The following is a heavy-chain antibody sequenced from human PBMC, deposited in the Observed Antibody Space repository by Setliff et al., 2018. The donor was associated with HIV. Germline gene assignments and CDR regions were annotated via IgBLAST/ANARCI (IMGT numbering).Heavy chain of an antibody. Sequence: PSETLSLTCTVSGGPISRGSYSWGWIRQPPGKGLEWIGSISYTGITNYNPSLKSRVTISVDTSQNQFSLKLTSVTAADTAVYYCARLRQWLAFFDSWGQGILVTVSS. CDR1: GGPISRGSYS. CDR2: ISYTGIT. V-gene: IGHV4-39*01. J-gene: IGHJ4*02. CDR3: ARLRQWLAFFDS. D-gene: IGHD6-19*01.